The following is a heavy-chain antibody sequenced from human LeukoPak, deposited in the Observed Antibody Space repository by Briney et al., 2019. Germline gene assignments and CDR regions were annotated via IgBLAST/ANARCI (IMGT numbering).Heavy chain of an antibody. CDR1: GGTFSSYA. CDR3: ARGAAAGTKWFDP. Sequence: SVKVSCKASGGTFSSYAISWVRQAPGQGLEWMGGIIPIFGTANYAQKFQGRVTITADESTSTAYMELSSLRSEDTAVYYCARGAAAGTKWFDPWGQGTLVTVSS. CDR2: IIPIFGTA. D-gene: IGHD6-13*01. J-gene: IGHJ5*02. V-gene: IGHV1-69*13.